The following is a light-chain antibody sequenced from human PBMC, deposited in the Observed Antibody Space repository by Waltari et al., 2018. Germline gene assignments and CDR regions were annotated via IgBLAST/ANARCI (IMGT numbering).Light chain of an antibody. J-gene: IGKJ5*01. V-gene: IGKV2-28*01. CDR2: LGS. Sequence: EIVLTQSPLSLPVTLGEPASISCTSSQSLLQSNGYAYLDWYVQRPGLPPRFLIYLGSYRASWVPDRFSGSGSVTDFTLKISKVEAEDVGVYYCMQALQTSITFGQGTRLEIK. CDR3: MQALQTSIT. CDR1: QSLLQSNGYAY.